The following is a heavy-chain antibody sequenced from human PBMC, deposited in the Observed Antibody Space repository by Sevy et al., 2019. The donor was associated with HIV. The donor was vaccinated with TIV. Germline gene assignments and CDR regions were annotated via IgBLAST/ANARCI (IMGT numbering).Heavy chain of an antibody. CDR2: IYHSGST. D-gene: IGHD3-10*01. CDR3: ASSRGVRSEEHYGSGSYYITGFDP. V-gene: IGHV4-38-2*01. CDR1: GYSISSGYY. Sequence: SETLSLTCAVSGYSISSGYYWGWIRQPPGKGLEWIGSIYHSGSTYYNPSLKSRVTISVDTSKNQFSLKLGSVTAADTAGYYCASSRGVRSEEHYGSGSYYITGFDPWGQGTLVTVSS. J-gene: IGHJ5*02.